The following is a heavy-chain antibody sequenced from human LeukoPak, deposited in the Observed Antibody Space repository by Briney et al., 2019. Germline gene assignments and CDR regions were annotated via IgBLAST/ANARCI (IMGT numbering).Heavy chain of an antibody. Sequence: SQTLSLTCTVSGGSISSYYWSWIRQPPGKGLEWIGYIYYSGSTNYNPSLKSRVTISVDTSKNQFSLKLSSVTAADTAVYYCARVELLLEINVGVSHLDSWGQGIQVTVSS. J-gene: IGHJ4*02. D-gene: IGHD2-15*01. V-gene: IGHV4-59*01. CDR1: GGSISSYY. CDR3: ARVELLLEINVGVSHLDS. CDR2: IYYSGST.